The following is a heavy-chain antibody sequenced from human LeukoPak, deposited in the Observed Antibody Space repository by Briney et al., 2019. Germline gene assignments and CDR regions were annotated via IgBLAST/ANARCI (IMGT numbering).Heavy chain of an antibody. CDR2: IIPIFGTA. D-gene: IGHD3-22*01. CDR3: AREDSYYYDSSGYKRSFDI. J-gene: IGHJ3*02. CDR1: GGTFSSYA. Sequence: AXVKVSCKASGGTFSSYAISWVRQAPGQGLEWMGGIIPIFGTANYAQKFQGRVTITTDESTSTAYMELSSLRSEDTAVYYCAREDSYYYDSSGYKRSFDIWGQGTMVTVSS. V-gene: IGHV1-69*05.